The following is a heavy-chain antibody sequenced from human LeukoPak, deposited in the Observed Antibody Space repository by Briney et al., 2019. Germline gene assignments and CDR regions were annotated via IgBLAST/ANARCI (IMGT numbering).Heavy chain of an antibody. CDR3: TRNTVTVHFDY. CDR1: GFTFSRHG. D-gene: IGHD4-17*01. CDR2: LSSAGVTA. V-gene: IGHV3-23*01. J-gene: IGHJ4*02. Sequence: PAGSLRLSCSASGFTFSRHGKSWVRQAPGKGLEWVSSLSSAGVTAYYADSVKGRFTISRDNSKNTLSLHMSSLRAEDTAVYYCTRNTVTVHFDYWSQGTLVTVSS.